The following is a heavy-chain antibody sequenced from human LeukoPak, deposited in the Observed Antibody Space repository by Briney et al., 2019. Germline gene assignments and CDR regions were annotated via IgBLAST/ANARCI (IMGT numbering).Heavy chain of an antibody. J-gene: IGHJ4*02. CDR2: IYSGGST. CDR1: GFTVSSNY. V-gene: IGHV3-53*05. CDR3: ARDKGTSYLSSFDY. D-gene: IGHD6-6*01. Sequence: PGGSLRLSCAASGFTVSSNYMSWVRQAPGKGLERVSIIYSGGSTFYADSVKGRFTISRDNSKNTLYLQMNSLRAADTAVYYCARDKGTSYLSSFDYWGQGTLVTVSS.